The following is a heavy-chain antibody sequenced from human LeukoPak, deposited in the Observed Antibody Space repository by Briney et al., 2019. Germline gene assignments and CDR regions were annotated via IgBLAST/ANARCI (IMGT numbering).Heavy chain of an antibody. D-gene: IGHD6-13*01. V-gene: IGHV3-30*18. CDR3: AKDRYSGLNTIDY. CDR1: EFTFSTYG. J-gene: IGHJ4*02. CDR2: ISYDGSYK. Sequence: PGRSLRLSCAAPEFTFSTYGMHWVRQAPGKGLEWVAVISYDGSYKFYADSVKGRFTISRDNSKSTLYLQMNSLRAEDTAVYYCAKDRYSGLNTIDYWGQGTLVTVSS.